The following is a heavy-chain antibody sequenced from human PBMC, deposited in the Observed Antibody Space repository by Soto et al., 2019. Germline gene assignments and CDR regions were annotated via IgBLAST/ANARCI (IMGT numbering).Heavy chain of an antibody. D-gene: IGHD6-19*01. CDR1: GFTVRSNY. Sequence: EVQLVESGGGLVQPGGSLRLSCEASGFTVRSNYMSWVRQAPGKGLEWVSVIYSGGTTYYADSVKGRFTISRDNTKNTLYLQMNSLRVGDTAVYYCARDDSSGWYKDYWGQGTLVTVSS. V-gene: IGHV3-66*01. CDR2: IYSGGTT. J-gene: IGHJ4*02. CDR3: ARDDSSGWYKDY.